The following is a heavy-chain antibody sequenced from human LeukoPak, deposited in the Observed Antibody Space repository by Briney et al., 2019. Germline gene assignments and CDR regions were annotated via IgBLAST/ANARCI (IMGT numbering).Heavy chain of an antibody. CDR2: VSSSGSTI. Sequence: PGGSLRLSCAASGFTFSSYEMDWVRQAPGKGLEWVSYVSSSGSTIYYPDSVKGRFTISRDNAKNSLYLQMNSLRAEDTAVYYCARDGYSSPYDYWGRGTLVTVSS. V-gene: IGHV3-48*03. CDR3: ARDGYSSPYDY. J-gene: IGHJ4*02. CDR1: GFTFSSYE. D-gene: IGHD6-13*01.